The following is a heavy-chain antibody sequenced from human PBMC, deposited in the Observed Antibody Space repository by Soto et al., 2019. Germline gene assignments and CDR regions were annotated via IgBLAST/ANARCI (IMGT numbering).Heavy chain of an antibody. V-gene: IGHV3-23*01. D-gene: IGHD4-17*01. CDR3: ATGDYGDYVEIVVAFDI. J-gene: IGHJ3*02. CDR2: ISGSGGST. CDR1: GFTFSSYA. Sequence: GGSLRLSCTASGFTFSSYAMSWVRQAPGKGLEWVSAISGSGGSTYYADSVKGRFTISRDNSKNTLYLQMNSLRAEDTAVYYCATGDYGDYVEIVVAFDIWGQGTMVTVSS.